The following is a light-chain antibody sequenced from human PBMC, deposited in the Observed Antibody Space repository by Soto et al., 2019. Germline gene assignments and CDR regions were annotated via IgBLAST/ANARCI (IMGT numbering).Light chain of an antibody. Sequence: QSALTQPPSASGTPGQRVTISCSGSSSNIGSFTVNWYQQLPGAAPKLLIYSNDQRPSGVPDRFSGSKSGTSASLAISGLQSEDEADYYCAAWDESLTGLYVFGTGTKLTVL. CDR1: SSNIGSFT. CDR3: AAWDESLTGLYV. CDR2: SND. V-gene: IGLV1-44*01. J-gene: IGLJ1*01.